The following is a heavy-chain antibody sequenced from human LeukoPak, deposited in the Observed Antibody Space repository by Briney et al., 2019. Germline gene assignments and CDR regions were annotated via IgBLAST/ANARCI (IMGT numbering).Heavy chain of an antibody. J-gene: IGHJ3*02. CDR1: GGSISSGSYY. D-gene: IGHD6-13*01. CDR3: ARHGSSSWYKAFDI. V-gene: IGHV4-61*02. Sequence: SQTLSLTCTVSGGSISSGSYYWSWIRQPAGRGLEWIGRIYTSGSTNYNPSLKSRVTISVDTSKNQFSLKLSSVTAADTAVYYCARHGSSSWYKAFDIWGQGTMVTVSS. CDR2: IYTSGST.